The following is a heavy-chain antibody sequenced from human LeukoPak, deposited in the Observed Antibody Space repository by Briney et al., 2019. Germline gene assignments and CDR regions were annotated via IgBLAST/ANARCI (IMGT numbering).Heavy chain of an antibody. J-gene: IGHJ4*02. D-gene: IGHD6-19*01. CDR2: ISGSGGGT. V-gene: IGHV3-23*01. Sequence: QSGGSLRLSCAASEFTFSTYSMNWVRQAPGEGLEWVSAISGSGGGTYYADSVKGRFTISRDNSKNTLYLQMNSLRAEDTAVYYCAKLRTLQWLTQTYYFDYWGQGTLVTVSS. CDR1: EFTFSTYS. CDR3: AKLRTLQWLTQTYYFDY.